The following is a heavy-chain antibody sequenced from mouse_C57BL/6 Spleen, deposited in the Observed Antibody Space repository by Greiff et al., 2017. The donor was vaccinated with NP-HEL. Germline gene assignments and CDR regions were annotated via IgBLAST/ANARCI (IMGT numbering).Heavy chain of an antibody. CDR2: IYPGDGDT. J-gene: IGHJ2*01. Sequence: QVQLQQSGAELVKPGASVKISCKASGYAFSSYWMNWVKQRPGKGLEWIGQIYPGDGDTNYNGKFKGKATLTADKSSSTAYMQLSSLTSEDSAVYFCARKGTMITNFDYWGQGTTLTVSS. D-gene: IGHD2-4*01. CDR1: GYAFSSYW. V-gene: IGHV1-80*01. CDR3: ARKGTMITNFDY.